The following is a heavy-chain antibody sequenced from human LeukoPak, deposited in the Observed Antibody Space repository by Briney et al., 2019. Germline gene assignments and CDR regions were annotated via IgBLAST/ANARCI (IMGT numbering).Heavy chain of an antibody. V-gene: IGHV4-39*07. Sequence: SGTLSLTCTVSGGSISSSSYYWGWIRQPPGTGLEWIGSIYYSGSTYYNPSLKSRVTISVDTSKNQFSLKLSSVTAADTAVYYCATYYYDSSGYYGAFDIWGQGTMVTVSS. CDR2: IYYSGST. CDR1: GGSISSSSYY. J-gene: IGHJ3*02. CDR3: ATYYYDSSGYYGAFDI. D-gene: IGHD3-22*01.